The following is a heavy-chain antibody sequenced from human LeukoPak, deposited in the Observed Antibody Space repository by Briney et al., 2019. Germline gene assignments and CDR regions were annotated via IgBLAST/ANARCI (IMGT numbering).Heavy chain of an antibody. Sequence: GGSLRLPCAVSGFIFSSYSMNWVRQAPGKGLEWVSYISSSGSTIYYADSVKGRFTISRDNAKNSLYLQMNSLRAEDTAVYYCAVLTYQLLDYYFDYWGQGTLVTVSS. D-gene: IGHD2-2*01. CDR2: ISSSGSTI. V-gene: IGHV3-48*01. CDR3: AVLTYQLLDYYFDY. CDR1: GFIFSSYS. J-gene: IGHJ4*02.